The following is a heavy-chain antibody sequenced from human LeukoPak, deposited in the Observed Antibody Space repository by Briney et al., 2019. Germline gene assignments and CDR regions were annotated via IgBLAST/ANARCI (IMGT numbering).Heavy chain of an antibody. Sequence: SETLSLTCAVYVGSFRGYYLSWMPQPPGKGLEWRGEINHSGSTNYNPSLKSRVTISLDTSKNPYYLKLSSVPAADTAVYYCASTDSQNFGDWRQGTMVSVSS. D-gene: IGHD3-16*01. V-gene: IGHV4-34*01. CDR2: INHSGST. CDR3: ASTDSQNFGD. CDR1: VGSFRGYY. J-gene: IGHJ4*02.